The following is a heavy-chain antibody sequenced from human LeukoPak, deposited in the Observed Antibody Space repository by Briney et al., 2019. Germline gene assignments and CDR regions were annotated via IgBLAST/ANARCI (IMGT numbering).Heavy chain of an antibody. CDR3: ARDLAWGAFDY. V-gene: IGHV3-23*01. Sequence: TGGSLRLSCAASGFTFSSYEMNWVRQAPGKGLEWLSGVSPPGGGTYYADSVKGRFTISRDDSKNTLSLQMNSLRVEDTATYYCARDLAWGAFDYWGQGTLVTVSS. CDR1: GFTFSSYE. D-gene: IGHD7-27*01. CDR2: VSPPGGGT. J-gene: IGHJ4*02.